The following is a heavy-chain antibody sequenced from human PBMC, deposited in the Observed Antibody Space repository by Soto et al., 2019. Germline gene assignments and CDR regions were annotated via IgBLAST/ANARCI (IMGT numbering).Heavy chain of an antibody. CDR2: ISSSGSTI. V-gene: IGHV3-11*01. CDR1: GCTFSDYY. D-gene: IGHD3-22*01. Sequence: PWGSLRLSCAASGCTFSDYYMGWICQAPGKGLEWVSYISSSGSTIYYADSGTGRFTISRDNAKNSLYLQMNGLRAEDTAVYYCASDRDDSSGYEQLPPPGHDAFDIWGQGTMVTVSS. J-gene: IGHJ3*02. CDR3: ASDRDDSSGYEQLPPPGHDAFDI.